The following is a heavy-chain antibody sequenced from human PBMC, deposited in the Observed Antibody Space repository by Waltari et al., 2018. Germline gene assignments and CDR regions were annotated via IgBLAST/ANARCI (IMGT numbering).Heavy chain of an antibody. CDR3: ARGNYGSGIGYYYYYMDV. J-gene: IGHJ6*03. CDR1: GGSISSYY. Sequence: QVQLQESGPGLVKPSETLSLTCTVSGGSISSYYWSWIRQPPGGGLEWIGYIYYSGSTNYDPSRKSRVSISVDTSKNQFSLKLSSVTAADTAVYYCARGNYGSGIGYYYYYMDVWGKGTTVTISS. CDR2: IYYSGST. V-gene: IGHV4-59*01. D-gene: IGHD3-10*01.